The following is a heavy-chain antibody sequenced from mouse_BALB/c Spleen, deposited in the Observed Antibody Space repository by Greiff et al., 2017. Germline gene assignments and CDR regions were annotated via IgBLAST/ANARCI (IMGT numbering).Heavy chain of an antibody. CDR1: GFTFSSYT. V-gene: IGHV5-6-4*01. CDR2: ISSGGSYT. J-gene: IGHJ2*01. D-gene: IGHD1-2*01. Sequence: EVQVVESGGGLVKPGGSLKLSCAASGFTFSSYTMSWVRQTPEKRLEWVATISSGGSYTYYPDSVKGRFTISRDNAKNTLYLQMSSLKSEDTAMYYCTRDSTATGDYFDYWGQGTTLTVSS. CDR3: TRDSTATGDYFDY.